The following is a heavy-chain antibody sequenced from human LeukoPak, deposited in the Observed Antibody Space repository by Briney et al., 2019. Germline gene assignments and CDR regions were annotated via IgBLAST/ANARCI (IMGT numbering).Heavy chain of an antibody. CDR3: AKARGTDYGDYVIFDY. CDR2: ISYDGSNK. V-gene: IGHV3-30*18. D-gene: IGHD4-17*01. CDR1: GFTFSSYG. J-gene: IGHJ4*02. Sequence: GGSLRLSCAASGFTFSSYGMHWVRQAPGKGLEWVAVISYDGSNKYYADSVKGRFTISRDNSKNTLYLQMNSLRAEDTAVYYCAKARGTDYGDYVIFDYWGQGTLVTVSS.